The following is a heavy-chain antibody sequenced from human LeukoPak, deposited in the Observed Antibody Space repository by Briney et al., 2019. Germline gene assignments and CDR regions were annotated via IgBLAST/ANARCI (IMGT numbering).Heavy chain of an antibody. CDR2: IYYSGST. CDR3: ATVGDDYGDYVGAFDI. V-gene: IGHV4-59*08. J-gene: IGHJ3*02. CDR1: GGSISSYY. Sequence: SETLSLTCTVSGGSISSYYWSWIRQPPGKGLEWIGYIYYSGSTNYNPSLKSRVTISVDTSKNQFSLKLSSVTAADTAVYYCATVGDDYGDYVGAFDIWGQGTMVTVSS. D-gene: IGHD4-17*01.